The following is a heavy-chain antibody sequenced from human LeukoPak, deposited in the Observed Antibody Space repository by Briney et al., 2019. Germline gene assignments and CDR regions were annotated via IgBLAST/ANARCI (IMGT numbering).Heavy chain of an antibody. Sequence: SETLSLTCSVSGDSIRSYYYNWIRQPPGKGLEWIGYVSYSGSTKYNPSLNSRVTLSAGTSKNHLSLRLSSVTAADSALYYCAKWHGDWHGFDSWGQGTLVTVSS. CDR3: AKWHGDWHGFDS. J-gene: IGHJ4*02. CDR2: VSYSGST. D-gene: IGHD4-17*01. CDR1: GDSIRSYY. V-gene: IGHV4-59*01.